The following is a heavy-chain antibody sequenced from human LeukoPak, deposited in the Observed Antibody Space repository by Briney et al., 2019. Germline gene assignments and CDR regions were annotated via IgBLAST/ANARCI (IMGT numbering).Heavy chain of an antibody. Sequence: GGSLRLSCAASGFTVSSNYMSWVRQAPGKGLEWVSVIYSGGSTYYADSVKGRFTISRGNSKNTLYLQMNSLRAEDTAVYYCARDSMFYYGMDVWGQGTTVTVSS. D-gene: IGHD3-10*02. CDR2: IYSGGST. J-gene: IGHJ6*02. V-gene: IGHV3-66*01. CDR3: ARDSMFYYGMDV. CDR1: GFTVSSNY.